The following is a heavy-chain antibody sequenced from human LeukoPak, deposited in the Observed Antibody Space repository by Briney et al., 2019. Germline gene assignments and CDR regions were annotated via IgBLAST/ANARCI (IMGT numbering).Heavy chain of an antibody. J-gene: IGHJ4*02. D-gene: IGHD6-19*01. V-gene: IGHV3-30*18. Sequence: GSLRLSCAASGFSFKDYNMHWVRQAPGKGLEWVAVITYDGGNEYYTDSVKGRFTISRDNSKSTLCLQMNSLRTGDTAVYYCAKVRWDNSGWYYLDSWGQGTLVTVSS. CDR1: GFSFKDYN. CDR2: ITYDGGNE. CDR3: AKVRWDNSGWYYLDS.